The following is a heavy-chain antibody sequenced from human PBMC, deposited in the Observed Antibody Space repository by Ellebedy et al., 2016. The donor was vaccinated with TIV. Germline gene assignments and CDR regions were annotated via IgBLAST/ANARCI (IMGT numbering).Heavy chain of an antibody. Sequence: PGGSLRLSCAASGFTFSSYAMHWVRQAPGKGLEWVAVISYDGINKYYADSVKGRFTISGENSKNTLYLQMNSLGAEDMAVYYCARDSGYCGGGSCYTGNYWGQGTLVTVSS. CDR1: GFTFSSYA. CDR3: ARDSGYCGGGSCYTGNY. CDR2: ISYDGINK. J-gene: IGHJ4*02. D-gene: IGHD2-15*01. V-gene: IGHV3-30-3*01.